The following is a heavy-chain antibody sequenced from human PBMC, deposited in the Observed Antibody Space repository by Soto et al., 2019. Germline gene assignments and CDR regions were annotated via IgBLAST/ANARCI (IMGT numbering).Heavy chain of an antibody. J-gene: IGHJ4*02. D-gene: IGHD1-7*01. Sequence: PSETRSLTCAVSGGSISSSSWWTLVRQSPGKGLEWIGEIFESGATNYNPSLKSRLTMSVDKSKNQFSLNLSSLTAADTAVYFCTTSHAGELNNWGQGTLVTVSS. V-gene: IGHV4-4*02. CDR3: TTSHAGELNN. CDR2: IFESGAT. CDR1: GGSISSSSW.